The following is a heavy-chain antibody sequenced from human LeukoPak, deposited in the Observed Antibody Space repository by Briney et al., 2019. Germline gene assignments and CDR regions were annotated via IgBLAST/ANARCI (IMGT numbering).Heavy chain of an antibody. V-gene: IGHV3-23*01. D-gene: IGHD3-16*02. CDR1: GFTFSNYA. Sequence: HPGGSLRLSCAASGFTFSNYAMSWVGQAPGKGLEWVSVISGSGGSTYYADSVKGRFTISRDNPKNTLYLQMNSLRAEDTAVYYCARERSDVWGSYRYYHFDYWGQGTLVTVSS. CDR3: ARERSDVWGSYRYYHFDY. CDR2: ISGSGGST. J-gene: IGHJ4*02.